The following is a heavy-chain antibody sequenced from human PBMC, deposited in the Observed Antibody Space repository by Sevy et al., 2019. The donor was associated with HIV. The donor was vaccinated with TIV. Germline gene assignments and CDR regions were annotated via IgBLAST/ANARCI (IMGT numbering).Heavy chain of an antibody. CDR2: ISSSSSTI. D-gene: IGHD2-2*01. Sequence: GGSLRLSCAASGFTFSSYSMNWVRQAPGKGLEWASYISSSSSTIYYADSVKGRFTISRDNAKNSLYLQMNSLRAEDTAVYYCARERRGYCSSTSCYDAFDIWGQGTMVTVSS. CDR1: GFTFSSYS. CDR3: ARERRGYCSSTSCYDAFDI. V-gene: IGHV3-48*01. J-gene: IGHJ3*02.